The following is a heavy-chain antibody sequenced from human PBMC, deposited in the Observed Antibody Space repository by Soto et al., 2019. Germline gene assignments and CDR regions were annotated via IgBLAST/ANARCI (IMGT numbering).Heavy chain of an antibody. J-gene: IGHJ4*02. CDR1: GYTFTSDG. V-gene: IGHV1-18*04. Sequence: QVQLVQSGADVKKPGASVKVSCKASGYTFTSDGISWVRQAPGQGLEWMGWISTYNGNTKFAQKLQGRVTMTTDTSTSTVYMELRSRTSDDTAVYYCAAWAGQVRGYGGPFDYWGQGTLLTVSS. CDR2: ISTYNGNT. D-gene: IGHD5-12*01. CDR3: AAWAGQVRGYGGPFDY.